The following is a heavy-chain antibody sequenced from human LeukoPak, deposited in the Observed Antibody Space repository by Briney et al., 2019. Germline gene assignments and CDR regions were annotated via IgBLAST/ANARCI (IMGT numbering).Heavy chain of an antibody. V-gene: IGHV3-21*01. CDR2: ISSSSSYI. CDR1: GFTFSSYS. D-gene: IGHD3-10*01. Sequence: GGSLRLSCAASGFTFSSYSMNWVRQAPGKGLEWVSSISSSSSYIYYADSVKGRFTISRDNAKNSLYLQMNSLRAEDTAVYYCARDGGEWFGVYYYYYMDVWGKGTTVTVSS. J-gene: IGHJ6*03. CDR3: ARDGGEWFGVYYYYYMDV.